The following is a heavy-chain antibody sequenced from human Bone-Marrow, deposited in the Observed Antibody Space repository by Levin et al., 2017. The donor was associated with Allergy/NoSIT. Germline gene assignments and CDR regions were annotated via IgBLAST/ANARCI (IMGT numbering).Heavy chain of an antibody. CDR2: INTHTGNP. D-gene: IGHD2-15*01. Sequence: GESLKISCKASGYTFTSHSMNWVRQAPGQGLEWMGWINTHTGNPTYAQNVTGRFVFSLDTSVSTAYLQIDNLKPEDTAVYYCARETLVAAAVDSHYYYGLDVWGQGTTVTVSS. CDR1: GYTFTSHS. CDR3: ARETLVAAAVDSHYYYGLDV. V-gene: IGHV7-4-1*01. J-gene: IGHJ6*02.